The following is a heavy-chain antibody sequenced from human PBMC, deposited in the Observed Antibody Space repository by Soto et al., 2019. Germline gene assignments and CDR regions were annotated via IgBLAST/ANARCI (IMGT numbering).Heavy chain of an antibody. CDR2: LYYSGTT. J-gene: IGHJ5*01. Sequence: SETLSLTCTVSGVTIISYYWSWIRQPPGKGLEWIGSLYYSGTTYYNPSLRGRLTISVDTSKNYFSLKLTSVTAADTAVYYCARHMSMSNWFDPWGQGTLVTVSS. V-gene: IGHV4-39*01. CDR1: GVTIISYY. D-gene: IGHD3-10*02. CDR3: ARHMSMSNWFDP.